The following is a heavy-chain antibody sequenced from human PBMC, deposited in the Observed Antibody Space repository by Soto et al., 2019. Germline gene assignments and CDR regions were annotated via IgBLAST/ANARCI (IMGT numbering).Heavy chain of an antibody. V-gene: IGHV4-4*02. J-gene: IGHJ6*02. CDR3: ARGYRFYDILTGYYQYYYGMDV. CDR1: GGSISSSNW. CDR2: IYHSGST. Sequence: SETLSLTCAVSGGSISSSNWWSWVRQPPGKGLEGIGEIYHSGSTNYNPSLKSRVTISVDKSKNQFSLKLSSVTAADTAVYYCARGYRFYDILTGYYQYYYGMDVWGQGTTVTVSS. D-gene: IGHD3-9*01.